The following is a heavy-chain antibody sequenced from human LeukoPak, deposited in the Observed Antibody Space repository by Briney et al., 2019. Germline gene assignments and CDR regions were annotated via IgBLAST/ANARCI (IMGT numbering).Heavy chain of an antibody. V-gene: IGHV4-31*03. CDR2: IYYSGST. CDR3: ARAVFPRRLLLNYFDY. Sequence: SETLSLTCTVSGGSISSGGYSWSWIRQHPGKGLEWIGYIYYSGSTYYNPSLKSRVTISVDTSKNQFSLKLSSVTAADTAVYYCARAVFPRRLLLNYFDYWGQGTLVTVSS. J-gene: IGHJ4*02. CDR1: GGSISSGGYS. D-gene: IGHD3-22*01.